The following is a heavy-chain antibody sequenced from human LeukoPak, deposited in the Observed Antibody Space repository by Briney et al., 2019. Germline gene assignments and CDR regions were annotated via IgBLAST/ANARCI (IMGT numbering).Heavy chain of an antibody. CDR1: GFTFSSYS. D-gene: IGHD6-6*01. CDR3: ARDLGPHSSSPNSGAFDI. CDR2: ISSSSSYI. J-gene: IGHJ3*02. Sequence: GGSLRLSCAASGFTFSSYSMNWVRQAPGKRLEWVSSISSSSSYIHYTDSVKGRFTISRDNAKTSLYLQMNSLRAEDTAVYYCARDLGPHSSSPNSGAFDIWGQGTMVTVSS. V-gene: IGHV3-21*01.